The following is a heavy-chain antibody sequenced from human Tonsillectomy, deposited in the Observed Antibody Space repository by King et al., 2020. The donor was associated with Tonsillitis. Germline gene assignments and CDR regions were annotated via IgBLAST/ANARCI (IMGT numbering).Heavy chain of an antibody. J-gene: IGHJ4*02. CDR2: INSDGSST. CDR1: GFTFSNYW. CDR3: ARGGSGWYGRVDY. V-gene: IGHV3-74*01. Sequence: VQLVESGGGLVQPGGSLRLSCAASGFTFSNYWVHWVRQAPGKGLVWVSRINSDGSSTTYADSVKGRFTISRDNAKNTLYLQMNSLRAEDTAVYYCARGGSGWYGRVDYRGQGTLVTVSS. D-gene: IGHD6-19*01.